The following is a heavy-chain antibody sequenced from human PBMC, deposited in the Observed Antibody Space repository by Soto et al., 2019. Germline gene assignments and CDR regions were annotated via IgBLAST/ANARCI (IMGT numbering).Heavy chain of an antibody. Sequence: QLQLQESGPGLVKPSETLSLTCTVSGGSISSSSYYWGWIRQPPGKGLEWIGSIYYSGSTYYNPSLKSRVTISVDTSKTQFSLKLSSVTAADTAVYYCARRKGVAVAGTSSFDYWGQGTLVTVSS. D-gene: IGHD6-19*01. CDR3: ARRKGVAVAGTSSFDY. V-gene: IGHV4-39*01. CDR1: GGSISSSSYY. CDR2: IYYSGST. J-gene: IGHJ4*02.